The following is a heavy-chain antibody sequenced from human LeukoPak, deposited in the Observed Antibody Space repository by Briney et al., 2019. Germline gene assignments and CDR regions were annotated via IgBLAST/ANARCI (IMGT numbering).Heavy chain of an antibody. V-gene: IGHV3-23*01. J-gene: IGHJ6*03. CDR2: ISSTGGTT. CDR3: AKNGDRGAYCTGGTCYPYFYYYMDV. D-gene: IGHD2-15*01. CDR1: GITFSSYG. Sequence: GGSLRLSCAASGITFSSYGMSWVRQAPGKGLEWVSSISSTGGTTYYADSVKGRFTISRDDSKNTLYLQMNSLRAEDTAIYYCAKNGDRGAYCTGGTCYPYFYYYMDVWGKGTTVTI.